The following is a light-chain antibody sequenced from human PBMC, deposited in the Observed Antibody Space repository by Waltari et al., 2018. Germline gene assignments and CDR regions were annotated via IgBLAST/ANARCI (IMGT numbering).Light chain of an antibody. J-gene: IGLJ1*01. CDR2: GAT. V-gene: IGLV2-23*01. Sequence: QSALTQPASVSGSPGQSITLSCTGTSNDIGNYDLVSWYQQRPGEAPKLLMYGATKRPSGGSNLFPGSKSGKTASLTISGLQTEDEADYYCFSFVAANSFVFGPGTKVTVL. CDR1: SNDIGNYDL. CDR3: FSFVAANSFV.